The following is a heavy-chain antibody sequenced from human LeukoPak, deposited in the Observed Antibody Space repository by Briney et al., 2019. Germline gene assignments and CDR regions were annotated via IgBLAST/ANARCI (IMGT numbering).Heavy chain of an antibody. D-gene: IGHD5-18*01. CDR1: GFTVSSNY. J-gene: IGHJ5*02. CDR2: IYSGGST. V-gene: IGHV3-53*01. CDR3: AREIPDSYGYEGAGWFDP. Sequence: PGGSLRLSCAASGFTVSSNYMSWVRQAPGKGLEWVSVIYSGGSTYYADSVKGRFTISRDNSKNTLYLQMNSLRAEDTAVYYCAREIPDSYGYEGAGWFDPWGQGTLVTVSS.